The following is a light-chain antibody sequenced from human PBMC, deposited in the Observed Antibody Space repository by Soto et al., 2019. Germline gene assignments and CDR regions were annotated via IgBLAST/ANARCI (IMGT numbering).Light chain of an antibody. CDR1: QSISNW. CDR2: DAS. Sequence: DIQMTQSPSTLSASVGDRVTITCRASQSISNWLAWYQQRPGEAPKLLMYDASTLENWVPSRFSGSGSGTEFTLTISGLRPDDFATYYCQQYNTYSYTFGQGTKVEIK. J-gene: IGKJ2*01. V-gene: IGKV1-5*01. CDR3: QQYNTYSYT.